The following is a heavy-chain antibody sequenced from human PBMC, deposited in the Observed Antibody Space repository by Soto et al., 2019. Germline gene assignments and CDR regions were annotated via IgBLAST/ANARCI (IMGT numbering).Heavy chain of an antibody. CDR2: IYYSGST. D-gene: IGHD2-2*01. CDR1: GGSISSYY. J-gene: IGHJ3*02. CDR3: AREYGKSRDAFDI. Sequence: GKTSETLSLTCTVSGGSISSYYWSWIRQPPGKGLEWIGYIYYSGSTNYNPSLKSRVTISVDTSKNQFSLKLSSVTAADTAVYYCAREYGKSRDAFDIWGQGTMVTVSS. V-gene: IGHV4-59*08.